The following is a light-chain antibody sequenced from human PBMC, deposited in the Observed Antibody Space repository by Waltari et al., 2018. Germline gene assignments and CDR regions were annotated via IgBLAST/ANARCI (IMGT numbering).Light chain of an antibody. Sequence: EIVLTQSPGTLSLSPGERATLSCRASQTVTGSYLAWYPQKPGQAPRLLIYGASIRATGIPDRCSGSGSGTDFTLTISRLEPEDYAVYYCQDSATFGQGTKVEIK. CDR1: QTVTGSY. CDR3: QDSAT. J-gene: IGKJ1*01. V-gene: IGKV3-20*01. CDR2: GAS.